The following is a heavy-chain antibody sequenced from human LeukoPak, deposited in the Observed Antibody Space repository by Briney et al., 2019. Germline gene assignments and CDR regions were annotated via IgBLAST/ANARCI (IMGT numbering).Heavy chain of an antibody. V-gene: IGHV1-2*02. CDR2: INPNSGGT. CDR1: GYTFTGYY. Sequence: ASVKVSCKASGYTFTGYYMHWVRQAPGQGLEWMGWINPNSGGTNYAQKFQGRVTMTRDTSISTAYMELSRLRSDDTAVYYCGRDRDGSGTYYPPLDYWGQGTLVTVSS. J-gene: IGHJ4*02. D-gene: IGHD3-10*01. CDR3: GRDRDGSGTYYPPLDY.